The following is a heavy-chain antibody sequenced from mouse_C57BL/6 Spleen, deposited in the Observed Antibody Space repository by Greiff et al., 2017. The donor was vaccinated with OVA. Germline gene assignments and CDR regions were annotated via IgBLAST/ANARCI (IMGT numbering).Heavy chain of an antibody. D-gene: IGHD1-1*01. CDR2: ISSGGSYT. CDR3: ARQRDGAWFAY. CDR1: GFTFSSYG. V-gene: IGHV5-6*02. J-gene: IGHJ3*01. Sequence: DVKLVESGGDLVKPGGSLKLSCAASGFTFSSYGMSWVRQTPDKRLEWVATISSGGSYTYYPDSVKGRFTISRDNAKNTLYLQMSSLKSEDTAMYYCARQRDGAWFAYWGQGTLVTVSA.